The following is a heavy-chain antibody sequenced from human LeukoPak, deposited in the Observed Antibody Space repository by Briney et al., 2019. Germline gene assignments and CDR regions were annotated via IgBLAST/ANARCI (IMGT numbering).Heavy chain of an antibody. V-gene: IGHV4-34*01. D-gene: IGHD4-17*01. Sequence: PSETLSLTCAVYGGSFSGYYWSWIRQPPGKGLEWIGEINHSGSTNYNPSLKSRVTISVDTSKNQFSLKLSSVTAADTAVYYCARGLRSPSARASLPYDYWGQGTLVTVSS. CDR2: INHSGST. CDR1: GGSFSGYY. CDR3: ARGLRSPSARASLPYDY. J-gene: IGHJ4*02.